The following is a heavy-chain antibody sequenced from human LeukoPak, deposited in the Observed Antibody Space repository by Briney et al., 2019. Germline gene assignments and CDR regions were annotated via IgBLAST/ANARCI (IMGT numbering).Heavy chain of an antibody. Sequence: PGGSLRLSCAASGFTFSSHAMTWARQAPGKGLEWVSSISGSGDRTYYADSVKGRFTISRDNSKNTLYLQMDSLRAEDTAVYYCVKGTSAWCEMDSWGQGTLVTVSS. D-gene: IGHD6-19*01. V-gene: IGHV3-23*01. CDR3: VKGTSAWCEMDS. J-gene: IGHJ4*02. CDR1: GFTFSSHA. CDR2: ISGSGDRT.